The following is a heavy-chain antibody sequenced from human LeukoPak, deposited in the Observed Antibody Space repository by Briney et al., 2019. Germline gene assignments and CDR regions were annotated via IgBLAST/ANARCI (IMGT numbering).Heavy chain of an antibody. CDR3: ASLGTARYCSGGSCRNY. V-gene: IGHV3-7*03. D-gene: IGHD2-15*01. Sequence: GGSLRLSCAASGFTFSNYWMTWVRQAPGKGLEWVANIKQDGSDKYYVDSVKGRFTISRDNSKNTLYLQMNSLRAEDTAVYYCASLGTARYCSGGSCRNYWGQGTLVTVSS. CDR1: GFTFSNYW. J-gene: IGHJ4*02. CDR2: IKQDGSDK.